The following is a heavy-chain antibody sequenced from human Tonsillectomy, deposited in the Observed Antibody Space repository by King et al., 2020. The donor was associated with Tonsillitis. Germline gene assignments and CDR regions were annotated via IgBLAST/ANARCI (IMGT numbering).Heavy chain of an antibody. V-gene: IGHV3-49*04. CDR1: GFTFGDYA. D-gene: IGHD6-13*01. J-gene: IGHJ4*02. CDR3: TGAQSGQSAAAGY. CDR2: IRSKTYGGTT. Sequence: VQLVESGGGLVQPGRSLRLSCTASGFTFGDYAMSWVRQVPGKGLEWVGFIRSKTYGGTTEYAASVKGRFTISRDDSKSIAYLQMNSLITEDTVVYYCTGAQSGQSAAAGYWGQGTLVTVSS.